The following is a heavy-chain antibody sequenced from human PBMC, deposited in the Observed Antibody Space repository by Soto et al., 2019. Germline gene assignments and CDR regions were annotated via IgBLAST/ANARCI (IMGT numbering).Heavy chain of an antibody. CDR2: ISGSGGST. D-gene: IGHD3-22*01. V-gene: IGHV3-23*01. Sequence: GGSLRLSCAASGFTFSSYAMSWVRQAPGKGLEWVSAISGSGGSTYYADSVKGRFTISRDNSKNTLYLKMNSLRAEDTAVYYCAKLNSQGWLLPTYGMDVWGQGTTVTVSS. J-gene: IGHJ6*02. CDR1: GFTFSSYA. CDR3: AKLNSQGWLLPTYGMDV.